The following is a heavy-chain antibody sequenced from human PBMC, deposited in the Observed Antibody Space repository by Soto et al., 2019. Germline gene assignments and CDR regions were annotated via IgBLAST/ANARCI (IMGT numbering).Heavy chain of an antibody. Sequence: QVQLVESGGGVVQPGRSLRLSCAASGCTFSSYGMHWVRQAPGKGLEWVAVISYDGSNKYYADSVKGRFTISRDNSKNTLYLQMNSLRAEDTAVYYCAKENSPYCTNGVCYLYYYYGMDVWGQGTTVTVSS. D-gene: IGHD2-8*01. V-gene: IGHV3-30*18. CDR2: ISYDGSNK. CDR1: GCTFSSYG. CDR3: AKENSPYCTNGVCYLYYYYGMDV. J-gene: IGHJ6*02.